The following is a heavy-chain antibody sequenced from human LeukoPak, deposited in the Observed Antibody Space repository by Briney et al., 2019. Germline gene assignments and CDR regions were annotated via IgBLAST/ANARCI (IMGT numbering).Heavy chain of an antibody. CDR1: GGSISSGDYY. CDR3: AKDRYFDWLTPFDY. Sequence: SETLSLTCTVSGGSISSGDYYWSWIRQPPGKGLEWIGYIYYSGSTYYNPSLKSRVTISVDTSKNQFSLKLSSVTAADTAVYYCAKDRYFDWLTPFDYWGQGTLVTVSS. J-gene: IGHJ4*02. D-gene: IGHD3-9*01. V-gene: IGHV4-30-4*01. CDR2: IYYSGST.